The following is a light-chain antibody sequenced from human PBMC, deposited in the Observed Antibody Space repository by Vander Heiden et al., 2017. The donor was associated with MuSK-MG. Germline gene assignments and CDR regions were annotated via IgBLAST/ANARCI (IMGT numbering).Light chain of an antibody. CDR1: ALPKQY. CDR2: KDS. J-gene: IGLJ2*01. Sequence: SYELTQPPSVSVSPGQTARITCSGDALPKQYAYWYQQKPGQAPVLVIYKDSERPSGIPERFSGSSSGTAVTLTIRGVQAEDEADYYCQSADSSGTYVVFGGGTKLTVL. CDR3: QSADSSGTYVV. V-gene: IGLV3-25*03.